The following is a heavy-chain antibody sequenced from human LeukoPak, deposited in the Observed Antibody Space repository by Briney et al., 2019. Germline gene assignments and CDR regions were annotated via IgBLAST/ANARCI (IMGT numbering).Heavy chain of an antibody. V-gene: IGHV3-73*01. CDR3: TMVRGVIYS. J-gene: IGHJ4*02. Sequence: GGSLRLSCAASGFTFSSYAMSWVRQASGKGLEWVGRIRSKANSYATAYAASVKGRFTISRDDSKNTAYLQMNSLKTEDTAVYYCTMVRGVIYSWGQGTLVTVSS. D-gene: IGHD3-10*01. CDR1: GFTFSSYA. CDR2: IRSKANSYAT.